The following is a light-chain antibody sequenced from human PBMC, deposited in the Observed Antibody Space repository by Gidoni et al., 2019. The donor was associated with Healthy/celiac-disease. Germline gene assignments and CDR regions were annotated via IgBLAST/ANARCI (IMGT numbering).Light chain of an antibody. Sequence: ELVLTQSPATLSLSPGERATLSCRASQSVSSYLAWYQQKPGQAPRLLIYDASNRAPGIPARFSGSGSGTDFTLTISSLEPEDFAVYYCQQRSNWPPTFGQGTRLEIK. V-gene: IGKV3-11*01. J-gene: IGKJ5*01. CDR1: QSVSSY. CDR3: QQRSNWPPT. CDR2: DAS.